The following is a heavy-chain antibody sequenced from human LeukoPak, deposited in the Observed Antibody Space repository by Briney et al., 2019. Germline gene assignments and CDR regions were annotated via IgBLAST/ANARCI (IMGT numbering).Heavy chain of an antibody. V-gene: IGHV3-7*01. CDR1: GFTFSSYW. CDR3: ARGSSSGWSPGYYFDY. CDR2: IKQDGSEK. Sequence: PGGSLRLSCAASGFTFSSYWMSWVRQAPRKGLEWVANIKQDGSEKYYVDSVKGRFTISRDNAKNSLYLQMNSLRAEDTAVDYCARGSSSGWSPGYYFDYWGQGTLVTVSS. D-gene: IGHD6-19*01. J-gene: IGHJ4*02.